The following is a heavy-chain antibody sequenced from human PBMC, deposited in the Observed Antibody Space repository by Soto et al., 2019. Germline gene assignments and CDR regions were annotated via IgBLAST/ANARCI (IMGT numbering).Heavy chain of an antibody. CDR1: GFVFDDFA. CDR3: AKARAYSTGNYFYGMNV. D-gene: IGHD1-1*01. J-gene: IGHJ6*02. V-gene: IGHV3-9*01. CDR2: ISWNSGYI. Sequence: EVRLVESGGGLVKPGRSLRLSCAASGFVFDDFAMHWVRQAPGKGLEWVSGISWNSGYIGYAASVKGRFTISRDNSKRSLYLQMNSLTAEDTALYYCAKARAYSTGNYFYGMNVWGQGITVTVSS.